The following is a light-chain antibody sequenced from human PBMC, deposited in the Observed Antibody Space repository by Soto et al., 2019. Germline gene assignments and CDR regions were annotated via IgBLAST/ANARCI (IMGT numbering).Light chain of an antibody. CDR2: KVS. V-gene: IGKV2-30*01. CDR1: QSLGYSDGNTY. J-gene: IGKJ4*01. Sequence: DVELTQSPLSLPVTLGQPASISCRSSQSLGYSDGNTYLNWFQQRPGQSPRRLIYKVSNRDSGVPDRFSGRGPGTELTLKISRVEAEDVGVYYCMQGTRWPLTVGGGTKVEIK. CDR3: MQGTRWPLT.